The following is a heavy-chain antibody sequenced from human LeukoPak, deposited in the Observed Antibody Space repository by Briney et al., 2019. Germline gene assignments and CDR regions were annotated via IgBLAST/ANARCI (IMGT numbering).Heavy chain of an antibody. J-gene: IGHJ4*02. CDR2: INPSGDST. V-gene: IGHV1-46*01. D-gene: IGHD3-16*02. CDR3: ARGIVLALDY. Sequence: GASVKASCNASGYTFTGYYMNWVRQAPGQGLEWMGIINPSGDSTSYAQKFQVRVTMTRDTSTSTVYMELSSLRSEDTAVYYCARGIVLALDYWGQGTLVTVSS. CDR1: GYTFTGYY.